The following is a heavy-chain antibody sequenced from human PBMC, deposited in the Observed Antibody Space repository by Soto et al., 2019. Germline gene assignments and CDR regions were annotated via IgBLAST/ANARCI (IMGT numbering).Heavy chain of an antibody. V-gene: IGHV1-2*02. J-gene: IGHJ3*02. CDR1: GYTFTGNY. CDR3: ARDGDSSSAFDI. D-gene: IGHD6-6*01. CDR2: INPNSGGT. Sequence: QVQLVQSGAEVKKPGASVKVSCKASGYTFTGNYMHWVRQAPGQGLEWMGWINPNSGGTNYAQKFQGRVTVPRDTSIITAYMELSRLRSDATAVYYWARDGDSSSAFDIWGQGTMVTVSS.